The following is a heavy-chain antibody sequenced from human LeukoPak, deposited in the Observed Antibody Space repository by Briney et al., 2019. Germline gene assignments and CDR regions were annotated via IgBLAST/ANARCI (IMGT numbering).Heavy chain of an antibody. V-gene: IGHV3-48*03. D-gene: IGHD3-10*01. CDR1: GFTFSSYE. Sequence: GGSLRLSCAASGFTFSSYEMNWVRQAPGKGLEWVSYISSSGSTIYYADSVKGRFTISRDNAKNSLYLQMNSLRAEDTAVYYCARDRLVDYYGSGTYHKGWFDPWGQGTLVTVSS. CDR2: ISSSGSTI. J-gene: IGHJ5*02. CDR3: ARDRLVDYYGSGTYHKGWFDP.